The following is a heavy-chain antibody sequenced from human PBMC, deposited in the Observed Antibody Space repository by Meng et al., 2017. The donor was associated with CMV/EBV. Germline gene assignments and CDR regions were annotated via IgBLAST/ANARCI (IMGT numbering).Heavy chain of an antibody. CDR2: ISGSGGST. V-gene: IGHV3-23*01. CDR3: AKEGLEYLAAGYNWFDP. CDR1: GFTFSSHA. D-gene: IGHD6-13*01. J-gene: IGHJ5*02. Sequence: GESLKISCAASGFTFSSHAMSWVRQAPGKGLEWVSAISGSGGSTYYADSVKGRFTISRDNSKNTLYLQMNSLRAEDTAVYYCAKEGLEYLAAGYNWFDPWGQGTLVTVSS.